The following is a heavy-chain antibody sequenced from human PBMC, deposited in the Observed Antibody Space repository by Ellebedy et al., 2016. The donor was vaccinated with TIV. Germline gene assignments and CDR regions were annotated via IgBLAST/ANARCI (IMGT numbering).Heavy chain of an antibody. V-gene: IGHV3-53*05. J-gene: IGHJ4*02. D-gene: IGHD1-7*01. CDR1: GFTVSSNY. CDR3: AREGARTCFDY. CDR2: IYSGGST. Sequence: GESLKISXAASGFTVSSNYMTWVRQAPGKGLEWVSVIYSGGSTYYADSVKGRFTISRDNSKNTLYLQMNSLRAEDTAVYYCAREGARTCFDYWGQGTLVSVSS.